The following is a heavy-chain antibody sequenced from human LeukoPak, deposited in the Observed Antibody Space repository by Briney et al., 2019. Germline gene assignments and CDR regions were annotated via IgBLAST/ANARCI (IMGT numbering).Heavy chain of an antibody. CDR3: ARGSIAAAGNPSN. D-gene: IGHD6-13*01. CDR1: GGSISSYY. V-gene: IGHV4-34*01. J-gene: IGHJ4*02. CDR2: INHSGST. Sequence: SETLSLTCTVSGGSISSYYWSWIRQPPGKGLEWIGEINHSGSTNYNPSLKSRVTISVDTSKNQFSLKLSSVTAADTAVYYCARGSIAAAGNPSNWGQGTLVTVSS.